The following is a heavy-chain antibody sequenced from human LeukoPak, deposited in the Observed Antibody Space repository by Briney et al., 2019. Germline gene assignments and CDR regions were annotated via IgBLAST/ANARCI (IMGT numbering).Heavy chain of an antibody. D-gene: IGHD2-15*01. Sequence: GGSLRLSCAASGFTFSNYWMSWVRQAPGKGLEWVANIKQDGSEKYYVDSVKGRFTISRDNAKNSLYLQMNSLRAEDTAVYCCARDHGRYCSGGSCYFGGFFEYWGQGTLVTVSS. J-gene: IGHJ4*02. CDR3: ARDHGRYCSGGSCYFGGFFEY. V-gene: IGHV3-7*03. CDR2: IKQDGSEK. CDR1: GFTFSNYW.